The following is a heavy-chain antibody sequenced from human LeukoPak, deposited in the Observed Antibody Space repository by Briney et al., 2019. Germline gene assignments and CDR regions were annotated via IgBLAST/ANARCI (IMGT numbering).Heavy chain of an antibody. CDR2: INSDGSEG. V-gene: IGHV3-7*03. J-gene: IGHJ4*02. Sequence: PGGSLRLSCAVSGFTFSGFWMSWSRQAPGKGLEWVASINSDGSEGYYADVVKGRFTISRDNAKNSLYLQINSLRADDTAVYYCARDYCSSTSCLFDYWGQGTLVTVSS. CDR1: GFTFSGFW. CDR3: ARDYCSSTSCLFDY. D-gene: IGHD2-2*01.